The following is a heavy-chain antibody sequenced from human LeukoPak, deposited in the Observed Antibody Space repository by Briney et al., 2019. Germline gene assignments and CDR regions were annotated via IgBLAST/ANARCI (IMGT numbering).Heavy chain of an antibody. V-gene: IGHV4-59*11. J-gene: IGHJ5*02. D-gene: IGHD2-2*01. CDR2: IYYSGST. CDR1: GGSISGHY. CDR3: ARYQLLYWFDP. Sequence: SETLSLTCSVSGGSISGHYWSWVRQPPGKGLEWIGHIYYSGSTNHNPSLKSRVSISVDTSKNQFSLKLSSVTAADTAVYYCARYQLLYWFDPWGQGTLVTVSS.